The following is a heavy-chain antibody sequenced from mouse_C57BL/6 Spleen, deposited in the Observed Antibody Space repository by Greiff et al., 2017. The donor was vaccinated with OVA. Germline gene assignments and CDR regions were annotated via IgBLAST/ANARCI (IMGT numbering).Heavy chain of an antibody. CDR3: ARREAGYYYAMDY. CDR2: ILPGSGST. Sequence: VQLQQSGAELMKPGASVKLSCKATGYTFTGYWIEWVKQRPGHGLEWIGEILPGSGSTNSNEKFKGKATFTADTSSNTAYMQLSSLTTEDSAIYDCARREAGYYYAMDYWGQGTSVTVSS. CDR1: GYTFTGYW. J-gene: IGHJ4*01. V-gene: IGHV1-9*01. D-gene: IGHD3-2*02.